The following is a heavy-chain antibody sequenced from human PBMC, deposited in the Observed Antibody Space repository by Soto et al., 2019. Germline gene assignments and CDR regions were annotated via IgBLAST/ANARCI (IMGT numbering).Heavy chain of an antibody. CDR2: ISWNSGFT. CDR1: GFSFDDFL. Sequence: EVQLVESGGGLLQPGRSLRLSCAASGFSFDDFLMHRVRQAPGKGLEWVSGISWNSGFTGYADSVKGRFTISRDNAKNSLYLQMNSLRAEDTAFYYCVKDMSSSSWYAFDIWGQGTMVTVSP. J-gene: IGHJ3*02. D-gene: IGHD6-13*01. CDR3: VKDMSSSSWYAFDI. V-gene: IGHV3-9*01.